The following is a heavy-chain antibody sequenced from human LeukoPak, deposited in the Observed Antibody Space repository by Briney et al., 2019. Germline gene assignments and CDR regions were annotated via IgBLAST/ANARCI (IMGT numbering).Heavy chain of an antibody. J-gene: IGHJ3*02. CDR1: GYTFTGYY. CDR3: AREAAAGYFDI. D-gene: IGHD6-13*01. CDR2: INPNSGGT. V-gene: IGHV1-2*02. Sequence: ASVKVSCKTSGYTFTGYYMHWVRQAPGQGLEWMGWINPNSGGTNYAQKFQGRVTITRNTSISTAYMELSSLRSEDTAVYYCAREAAAGYFDIWGQGTMVTVSS.